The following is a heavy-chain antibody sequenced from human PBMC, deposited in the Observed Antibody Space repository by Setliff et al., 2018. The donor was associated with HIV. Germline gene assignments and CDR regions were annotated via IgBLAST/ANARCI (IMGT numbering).Heavy chain of an antibody. Sequence: PSETLSLTCAVYGGSFSGYYWSWIRQPPGKGLEWIGEIDHGGSTSYNPSLKSRVTISVDTSKNQFSLKLSSVTAAVTAVYYCAIESAGRVFDIWGQGTMVTVS. V-gene: IGHV4-34*01. CDR2: IDHGGST. J-gene: IGHJ3*02. CDR3: AIESAGRVFDI. CDR1: GGSFSGYY.